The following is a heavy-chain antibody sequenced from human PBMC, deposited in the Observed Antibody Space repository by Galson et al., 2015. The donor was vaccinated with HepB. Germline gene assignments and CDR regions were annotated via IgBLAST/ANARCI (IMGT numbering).Heavy chain of an antibody. CDR1: GFTFSSYS. V-gene: IGHV3-48*04. D-gene: IGHD3-16*02. J-gene: IGHJ4*02. Sequence: SLRLSCAASGFTFSSYSMNWVRQAPGKGLEWVSYISSSGSTIYYADSVKGRFTISRDNAKNSLYLQMNSLRAEDTAVYYCASTYDYVWGSYRIDPFDYWGQGTLVTVSS. CDR2: ISSSGSTI. CDR3: ASTYDYVWGSYRIDPFDY.